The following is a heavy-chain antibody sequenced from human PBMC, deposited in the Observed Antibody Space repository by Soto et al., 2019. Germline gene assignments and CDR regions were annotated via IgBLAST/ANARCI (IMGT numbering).Heavy chain of an antibody. J-gene: IGHJ4*02. Sequence: GASVKVSCKASGYTFTSYAMHWVRQAPGQRLEWMGWINAGNGNTKYSQKFQGRVTITRDTSASTAYMELSSLRSEDTAVYYCAGAVVVTAILDYWGQGTLVTVSS. D-gene: IGHD2-21*02. CDR2: INAGNGNT. V-gene: IGHV1-3*01. CDR1: GYTFTSYA. CDR3: AGAVVVTAILDY.